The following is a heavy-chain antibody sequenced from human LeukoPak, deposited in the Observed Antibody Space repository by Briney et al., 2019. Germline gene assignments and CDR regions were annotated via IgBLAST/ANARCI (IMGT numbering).Heavy chain of an antibody. J-gene: IGHJ3*02. V-gene: IGHV3-74*01. CDR3: ARDRNWAPPVAGTGAFDI. D-gene: IGHD1/OR15-1a*01. CDR2: INSDGSSI. Sequence: GRSRRLSCAASGFTFSSYWMHWVRQAPGKWLVWVSRINSDGSSISYADSVKGRFTISRDNAKNTMYLQMNSLRAEVTAVYYCARDRNWAPPVAGTGAFDIWGQGTMVTVSS. CDR1: GFTFSSYW.